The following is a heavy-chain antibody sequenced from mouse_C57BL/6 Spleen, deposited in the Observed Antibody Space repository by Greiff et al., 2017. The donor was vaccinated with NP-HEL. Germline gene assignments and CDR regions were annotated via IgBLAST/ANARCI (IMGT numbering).Heavy chain of an antibody. CDR1: GFNIKDDY. V-gene: IGHV14-4*01. CDR2: IDPENGDT. CDR3: NTVVANAMDY. Sequence: DVQLQESGAELVRPGASVKLSCTASGFNIKDDYMHWVKQRPEQGLEWIGWIDPENGDTEYASKFQGKATITADTSSNTAYLQLSSLTSEDTAVYYCNTVVANAMDYWGQGTSVTVSS. D-gene: IGHD1-1*01. J-gene: IGHJ4*01.